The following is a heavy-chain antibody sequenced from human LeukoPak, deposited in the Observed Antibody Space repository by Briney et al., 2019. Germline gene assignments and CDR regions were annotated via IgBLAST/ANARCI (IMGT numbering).Heavy chain of an antibody. CDR1: GGSISSYY. V-gene: IGHV4-59*01. J-gene: IGHJ4*02. Sequence: SETLSLTCTVSGGSISSYYWSWIRQAPGKGLEWIGYIYYSGTTSYNPSLKSRVTILVDTSKNQFSLKLSSVTAADTAVYYCARDGGKGWLWFDYWGQGTLVTVSS. D-gene: IGHD3-9*01. CDR3: ARDGGKGWLWFDY. CDR2: IYYSGTT.